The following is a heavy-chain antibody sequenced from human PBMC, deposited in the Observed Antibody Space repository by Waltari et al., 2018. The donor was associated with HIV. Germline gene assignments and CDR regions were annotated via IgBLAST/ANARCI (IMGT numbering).Heavy chain of an antibody. CDR3: ARLVGAHSTVPLLGD. V-gene: IGHV1-69*04. Sequence: QVQLVQSGAEVKKPGSSVKVSCKASGGTFSSYAISWVRQAPGQGLEWMGRIIPILGIANYAQKFQGRVTITADKSTSTAYMELSSLRSEDTAVYYCARLVGAHSTVPLLGDWGQGTLVTVSS. CDR1: GGTFSSYA. J-gene: IGHJ4*02. D-gene: IGHD4-17*01. CDR2: IIPILGIA.